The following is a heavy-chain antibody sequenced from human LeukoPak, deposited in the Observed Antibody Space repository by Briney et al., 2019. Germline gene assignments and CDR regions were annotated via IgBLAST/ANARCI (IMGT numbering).Heavy chain of an antibody. Sequence: SETLSLTCSVSGDSITGYYWGWIRQPPGKGLEWIGNIYYTGNTYYNSSLKSRVTISLDASKNQFSLKLSSVTAADTAVYYCARVSGSGSYPSAYWGQGTLVTVSS. CDR1: GDSITGYY. J-gene: IGHJ4*02. D-gene: IGHD1-26*01. V-gene: IGHV4-39*07. CDR2: IYYTGNT. CDR3: ARVSGSGSYPSAY.